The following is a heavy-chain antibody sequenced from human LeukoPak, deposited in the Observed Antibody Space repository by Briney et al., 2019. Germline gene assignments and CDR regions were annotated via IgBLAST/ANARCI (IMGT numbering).Heavy chain of an antibody. CDR1: GGSISSYY. V-gene: IGHV4-59*08. CDR2: IYYSGST. D-gene: IGHD6-19*01. J-gene: IGHJ4*02. CDR3: ASGPSSGFEYYFDY. Sequence: PSETLSLTCTVSGGSISSYYWSWIRQPPGKGLEWIGYIYYSGSTNYNPSLKSRVTISVDTSKNQFSLKLSSVTAADTAVYYCASGPSSGFEYYFDYWGQGTLVTVSS.